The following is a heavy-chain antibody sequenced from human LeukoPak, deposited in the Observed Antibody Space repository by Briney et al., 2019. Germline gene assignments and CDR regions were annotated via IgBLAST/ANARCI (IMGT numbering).Heavy chain of an antibody. J-gene: IGHJ4*02. V-gene: IGHV4-61*02. CDR2: IYTSGST. D-gene: IGHD3-9*01. CDR1: GGSISSGSHH. Sequence: PSETLSLTCTVSGGSISSGSHHWSWIRQPAGKGLEWIGRIYTSGSTNYNPSLKSRVTISVDTSKNQFSLKLSSVTAADTAVYYCASGLRYFDLYYWGQGTLVTVSS. CDR3: ASGLRYFDLYY.